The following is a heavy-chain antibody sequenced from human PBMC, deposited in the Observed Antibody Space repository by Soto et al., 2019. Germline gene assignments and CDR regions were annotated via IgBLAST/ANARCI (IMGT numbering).Heavy chain of an antibody. J-gene: IGHJ6*02. CDR1: GESLRGHS. D-gene: IGHD6-19*01. Sequence: ETLSLTCAVYGESLRGHSWNWIRQPPGKGLEWVGEIDQSGSSNYNPSLKSRANISVDTSQNQFSLRLSSMTAADTGVYYCAREDSSGWSGESLDVWGQGTTVTVSS. V-gene: IGHV4-34*01. CDR2: IDQSGSS. CDR3: AREDSSGWSGESLDV.